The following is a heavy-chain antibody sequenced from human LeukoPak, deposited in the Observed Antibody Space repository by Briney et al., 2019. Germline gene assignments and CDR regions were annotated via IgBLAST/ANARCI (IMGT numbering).Heavy chain of an antibody. V-gene: IGHV5-51*01. CDR1: GYSFTSYW. CDR3: ARAYYDYVWGSYRQSTHFDY. D-gene: IGHD3-16*02. J-gene: IGHJ4*02. CDR2: IYPGDPDT. Sequence: GESLKISCKGSGYSFTSYWIGWVRQMPGKGLEWMGIIYPGDPDTRYSPSFQGQVTISADKSISTAYLQWSSLKASDTAMYYCARAYYDYVWGSYRQSTHFDYWGQGTLVTVSS.